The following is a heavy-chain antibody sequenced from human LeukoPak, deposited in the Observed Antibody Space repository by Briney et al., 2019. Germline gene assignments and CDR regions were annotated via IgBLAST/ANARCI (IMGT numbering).Heavy chain of an antibody. CDR3: AKLGYSNSNY. Sequence: GVSLRLSCAASGFTFSGSAMYWVRQASGKGLEWVGHIRSKTNSYATLYAALVKGRFTISRDDSKNMAYLQMNSLKTEDTAVYYCAKLGYSNSNYWGQGTLVTVSS. CDR1: GFTFSGSA. V-gene: IGHV3-73*01. CDR2: IRSKTNSYAT. D-gene: IGHD5-12*01. J-gene: IGHJ4*02.